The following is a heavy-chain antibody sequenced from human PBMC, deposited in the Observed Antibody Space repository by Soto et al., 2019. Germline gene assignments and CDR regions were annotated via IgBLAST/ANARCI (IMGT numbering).Heavy chain of an antibody. CDR2: FIPIFGSA. Sequence: VQLVQSGAELKKPGSSMKVSCKASGGAFSNHSISWVRQAPGQGLEWMGGFIPIFGSASYAQKFRDRVTVTADASATTSYMELRRLRSEDTAIYYCARGSWNYDPTIFYFYHMDVWGPGTTVTVSS. J-gene: IGHJ6*02. CDR1: GGAFSNHS. CDR3: ARGSWNYDPTIFYFYHMDV. V-gene: IGHV1-69*12. D-gene: IGHD6-13*01.